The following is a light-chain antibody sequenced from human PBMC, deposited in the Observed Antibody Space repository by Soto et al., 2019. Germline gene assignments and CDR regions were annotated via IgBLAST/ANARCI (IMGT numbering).Light chain of an antibody. Sequence: EVVVTQSSCTLSVSSGGRATLSCRASRSISSDLAWYQQKPGQPPRLLIYGASTRASGVPARFSGSGGGTEFTLTISSLQSEDFAVYYCQQYINWRPLTFGGGTKVDIK. V-gene: IGKV3-15*01. CDR2: GAS. J-gene: IGKJ4*01. CDR1: RSISSD. CDR3: QQYINWRPLT.